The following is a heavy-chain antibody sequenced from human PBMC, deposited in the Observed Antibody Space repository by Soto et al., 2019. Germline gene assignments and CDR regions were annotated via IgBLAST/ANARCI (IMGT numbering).Heavy chain of an antibody. Sequence: EVQLLDSGGGLVQPGGSLRLSCAASGFTFSNYAMTWVRQAPGKGLEWVSGISGSGATTFYADSVKGRFTISRDNSKNTLSLQMNSLRAEDTAVYYCAKDLWPGGAVTHFDYWGQGTLITVSS. J-gene: IGHJ4*02. CDR1: GFTFSNYA. D-gene: IGHD1-26*01. CDR3: AKDLWPGGAVTHFDY. V-gene: IGHV3-23*01. CDR2: ISGSGATT.